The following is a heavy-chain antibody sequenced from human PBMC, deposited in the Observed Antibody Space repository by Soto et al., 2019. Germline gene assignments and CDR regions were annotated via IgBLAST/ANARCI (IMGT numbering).Heavy chain of an antibody. D-gene: IGHD4-17*01. J-gene: IGHJ3*02. V-gene: IGHV3-9*01. CDR1: GFTFDGYA. CDR2: ISWNSGSI. CDR3: ATSDIDYGDYSGGI. Sequence: EVQLVESGGGLVQPGRSLRLSCAASGFTFDGYAMHWVRQAPGKGLEWVSGISWNSGSIGYADSVKGRFTISRDNAKNSLYLQMNSLRAEDTALYYCATSDIDYGDYSGGIWGQGTMVTVSS.